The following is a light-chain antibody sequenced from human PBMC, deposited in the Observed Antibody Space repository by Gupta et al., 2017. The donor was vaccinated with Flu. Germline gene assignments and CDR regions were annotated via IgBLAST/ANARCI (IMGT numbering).Light chain of an antibody. J-gene: IGKJ1*01. CDR3: QQYYSSPQA. CDR1: QSVLYHSNNKNY. CDR2: WAS. V-gene: IGKV4-1*01. Sequence: DIVMTQSPDSLAVSLGVRATINCKSSQSVLYHSNNKNYLAWYQQKPGQPPKLLISWASTRESGVPDRFSGSGSGTDFTLTISSLQAEDVAVYYCQQYYSSPQAFGQGTKVEIK.